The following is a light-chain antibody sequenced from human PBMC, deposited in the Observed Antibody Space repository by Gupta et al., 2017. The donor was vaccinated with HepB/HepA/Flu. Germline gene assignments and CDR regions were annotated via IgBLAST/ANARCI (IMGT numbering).Light chain of an antibody. V-gene: IGKV1-12*01. Sequence: DIQMIQSPSSLSASVGDRVTNTWLARQTITSWLAWYHQKPGKAPERLNYAASTLQRGVPSRCSGSGSGTDFTLTTSSLQPDDFATYYCQQANSFPITFGTGTKGEIK. J-gene: IGKJ1*01. CDR2: AAS. CDR1: QTITSW. CDR3: QQANSFPIT.